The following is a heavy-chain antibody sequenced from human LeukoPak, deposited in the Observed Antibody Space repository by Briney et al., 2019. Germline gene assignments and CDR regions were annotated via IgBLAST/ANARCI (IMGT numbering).Heavy chain of an antibody. V-gene: IGHV3-21*01. Sequence: GGSLRLSCAASGFTFSSYSMNWVRQAPGKGLEWVSSISSSSSYICYADSVKGRFTISRDNAKNSLYLQMNSLRAEDTAVYYCARELIGVVPAATNDYWGQGTLVTVSS. CDR3: ARELIGVVPAATNDY. CDR2: ISSSSSYI. CDR1: GFTFSSYS. D-gene: IGHD2-2*01. J-gene: IGHJ4*02.